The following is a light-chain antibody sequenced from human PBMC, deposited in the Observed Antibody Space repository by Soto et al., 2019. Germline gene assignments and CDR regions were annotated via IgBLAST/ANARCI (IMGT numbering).Light chain of an antibody. CDR1: QSVSTN. V-gene: IGKV3-15*01. CDR3: QQYTNWPPYT. J-gene: IGKJ2*01. Sequence: EIVMTQSPATLSVSPGERATLSCRASQSVSTNLAWYQQKPGQSPRLLIYGASTRATGIPARFSGSGSETEFTITISILQSEYFAVYYCQQYTNWPPYTFGRGTNLEIK. CDR2: GAS.